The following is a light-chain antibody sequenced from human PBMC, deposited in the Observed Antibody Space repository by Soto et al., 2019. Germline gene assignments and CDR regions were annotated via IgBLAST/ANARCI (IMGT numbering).Light chain of an antibody. V-gene: IGKV3-20*01. J-gene: IGKJ1*01. Sequence: EIVLTQSPGTLSLSPGERATLSCRASQSVSSTYLAWYQQKPGQAPRLLIYAASSRATGIPDRFSGSGSGTDFTLTISRVEPEDFAVYYCQQYDRSPEWTFGQGTKVEIK. CDR2: AAS. CDR1: QSVSSTY. CDR3: QQYDRSPEWT.